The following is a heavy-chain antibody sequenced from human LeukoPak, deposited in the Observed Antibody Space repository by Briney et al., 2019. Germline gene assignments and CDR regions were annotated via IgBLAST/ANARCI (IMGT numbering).Heavy chain of an antibody. Sequence: SGGSLRLSCAASGFTFSSYAMSWVRQAPGKGLEWVSAISGSGGSTYYADSVKGRFTISRDNSKNTLYLQMNSLRAEDTAVYYCAKGKIAVARLNPFYYWSQGTLVTVSS. V-gene: IGHV3-23*01. CDR3: AKGKIAVARLNPFYY. CDR1: GFTFSSYA. D-gene: IGHD6-19*01. CDR2: ISGSGGST. J-gene: IGHJ4*02.